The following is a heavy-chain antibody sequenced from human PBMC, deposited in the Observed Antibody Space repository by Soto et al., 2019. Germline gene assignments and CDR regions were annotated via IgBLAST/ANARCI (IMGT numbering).Heavy chain of an antibody. CDR1: GYTFTSYA. Sequence: ASVKVSCKASGYTFTSYAMHWVRQAPGQRLEWMGWINAGNGNTKYSQKLQGRVTITRDTSASTAYMEMSSLRSEDTDVYYCASVSRGLLWFRGGWSQTYYFDYWGQGTLVTVSS. V-gene: IGHV1-3*01. D-gene: IGHD3-10*01. CDR3: ASVSRGLLWFRGGWSQTYYFDY. J-gene: IGHJ4*02. CDR2: INAGNGNT.